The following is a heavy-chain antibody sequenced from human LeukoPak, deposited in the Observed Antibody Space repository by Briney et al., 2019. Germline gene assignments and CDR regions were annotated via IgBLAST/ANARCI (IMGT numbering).Heavy chain of an antibody. D-gene: IGHD5-18*01. V-gene: IGHV1-69*13. CDR2: IVPILGTA. J-gene: IGHJ4*02. CDR3: ARSQGYSYGSSY. Sequence: SVKVSCKASGGTFSSYAISWVRQAPGQGLEWMGGIVPILGTANYAQKFQGRVTITADDSTGTAYMELTSLRSADTAVYYCARSQGYSYGSSYWGQGTLVTVSS. CDR1: GGTFSSYA.